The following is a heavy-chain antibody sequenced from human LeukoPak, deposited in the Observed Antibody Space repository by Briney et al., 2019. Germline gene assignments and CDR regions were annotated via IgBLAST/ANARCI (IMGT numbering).Heavy chain of an antibody. CDR1: GFTFSDYA. CDR2: IMSNGRST. Sequence: QSGGALRLSCSGSGFTFSDYAMFWVSQAPGKGLEYVSAIMSNGRSTYLADTVKDRFTISRDNSKNMLYLQMSSLRPEDTAVYYCVKAKYYSWSDGSSFDCWGQGTLVTVSS. D-gene: IGHD1-1*01. V-gene: IGHV3-64D*06. J-gene: IGHJ4*02. CDR3: VKAKYYSWSDGSSFDC.